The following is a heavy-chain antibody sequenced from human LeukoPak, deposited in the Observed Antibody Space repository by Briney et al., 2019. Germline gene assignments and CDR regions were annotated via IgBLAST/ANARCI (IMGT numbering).Heavy chain of an antibody. V-gene: IGHV1-8*01. CDR2: MNPNSGNT. CDR1: GYTFTSYD. J-gene: IGHJ6*02. CDR3: ARVGPYYDILTGYLYGMDV. Sequence: ASVKVSCKASGYTFTSYDINWVRQATGQGLEWMGWMNPNSGNTGYAQKFQGRVTMTRNTSISTAYMELSSLRSEDTAVYYCARVGPYYDILTGYLYGMDVWGQGPTVTVSS. D-gene: IGHD3-9*01.